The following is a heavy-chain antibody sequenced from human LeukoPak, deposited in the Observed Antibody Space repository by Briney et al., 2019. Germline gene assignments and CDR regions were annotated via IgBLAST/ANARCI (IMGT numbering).Heavy chain of an antibody. D-gene: IGHD6-13*01. CDR3: TRVFAGDEYSSSGY. J-gene: IGHJ4*02. V-gene: IGHV3-74*01. CDR1: GFTFSRYY. Sequence: GGSLRLSCAASGFTFSRYYMHWVRQAPGKGLVWVSRINSDGSGTTYADSVKGRFTFSRDNAKNTLYLQMNSLRVEDTAMYYCTRVFAGDEYSSSGYWGQGTLVTVSS. CDR2: INSDGSGT.